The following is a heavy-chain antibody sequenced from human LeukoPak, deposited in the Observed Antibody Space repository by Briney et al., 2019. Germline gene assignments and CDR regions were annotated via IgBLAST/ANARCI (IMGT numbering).Heavy chain of an antibody. Sequence: GGSLRLSCAASGFTVSSNYMSWVRQAPGKGLEWVSVIYSGGSTYYADSVKGRFTISRDNSKNTPYLQMNSLRAEDTAVYYCARDPNSSSWSIWGQGTLVTVSS. J-gene: IGHJ4*02. CDR3: ARDPNSSSWSI. V-gene: IGHV3-53*01. D-gene: IGHD6-13*01. CDR1: GFTVSSNY. CDR2: IYSGGST.